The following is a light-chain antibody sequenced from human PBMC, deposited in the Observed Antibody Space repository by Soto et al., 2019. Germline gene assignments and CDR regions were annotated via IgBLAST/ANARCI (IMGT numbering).Light chain of an antibody. J-gene: IGKJ1*01. V-gene: IGKV3-20*01. Sequence: EVVLTQSPDTLALSPGERATLSCRASETCSGSYLAWYQHKAGQAPRLLIYGATSRATGIPDRFSGSGSGADFTLTISRLEPEDFAVYYCQQYGSSPRTFGQGTRVEIK. CDR3: QQYGSSPRT. CDR2: GAT. CDR1: ETCSGSY.